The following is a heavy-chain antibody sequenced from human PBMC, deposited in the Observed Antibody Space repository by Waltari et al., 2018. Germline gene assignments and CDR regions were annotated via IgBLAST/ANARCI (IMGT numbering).Heavy chain of an antibody. V-gene: IGHV5-51*01. CDR1: GYKFTNYW. J-gene: IGHJ3*02. CDR3: VRHAEGGPNTFDI. Sequence: EVQLVQSGVEVHKPGESLKISCKASGYKFTNYWIGWVRQKPGKGLEWMGVISPVGSDVRYRPSVRGKVTISVDKSIDTTYLQWRSLEASDSAMYYCVRHAEGGPNTFDIWGQGTEVFVSS. D-gene: IGHD2-15*01. CDR2: ISPVGSDV.